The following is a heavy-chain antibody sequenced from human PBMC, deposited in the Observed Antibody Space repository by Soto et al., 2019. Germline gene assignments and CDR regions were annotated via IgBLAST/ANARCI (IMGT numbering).Heavy chain of an antibody. CDR1: GFSFSSYA. V-gene: IGHV3-23*01. CDR3: ASRSATVLSLTY. D-gene: IGHD2-8*01. Sequence: ETRRRSCLASGFSFSSYAMNGVRQAPGKGLEWVSTISGSFGSTYYAHSVQVRFTVSRDNSKNTLYLQMNSLRAEDTAVYYCASRSATVLSLTYWGPGTPVTVSS. CDR2: ISGSFGST. J-gene: IGHJ4*02.